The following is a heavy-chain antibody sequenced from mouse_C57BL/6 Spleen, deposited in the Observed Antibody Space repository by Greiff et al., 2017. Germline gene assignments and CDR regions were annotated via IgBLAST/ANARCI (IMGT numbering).Heavy chain of an antibody. D-gene: IGHD1-1*01. CDR1: GFTFTDYY. J-gene: IGHJ4*01. CDR3: ARYRGSSLYYYAMDY. V-gene: IGHV7-3*01. CDR2: IRNKANGYTT. Sequence: EVMLVESGGGLVQPGGSLSLSCAASGFTFTDYYMSWVRQPPGKALGWLGFIRNKANGYTTEYSASVKGRFTISRDNSQSILYLQMNALRAEDSATYYCARYRGSSLYYYAMDYWGQGTSVTVSS.